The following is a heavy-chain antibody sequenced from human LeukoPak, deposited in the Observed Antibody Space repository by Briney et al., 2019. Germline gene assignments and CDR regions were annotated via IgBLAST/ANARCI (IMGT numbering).Heavy chain of an antibody. J-gene: IGHJ6*03. D-gene: IGHD3/OR15-3a*01. Sequence: GGSLRLSCAGSGFTFSNYIINWVRQDPGKGLEWVSSISSSSFIYYAGSVKGRFTISRDNAKNSLYLQMNSLRAEDTAVYYCARDGRTYYQYYMDVWGKGTTVTVSS. CDR1: GFTFSNYI. V-gene: IGHV3-21*01. CDR2: ISSSSFI. CDR3: ARDGRTYYQYYMDV.